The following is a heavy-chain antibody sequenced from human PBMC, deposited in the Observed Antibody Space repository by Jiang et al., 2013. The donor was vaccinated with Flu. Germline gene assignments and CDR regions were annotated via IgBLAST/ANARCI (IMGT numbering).Heavy chain of an antibody. V-gene: IGHV6-1*01. CDR2: TYYRSKWYN. J-gene: IGHJ5*02. D-gene: IGHD6-13*01. Sequence: TYYRSKWYNDYAVSVKSRITINPDTSKNQFSLQLNSVTPEDTAVYYCARDRGLDSSSWYGGNWFDPWGQGTLVTVSS. CDR3: ARDRGLDSSSWYGGNWFDP.